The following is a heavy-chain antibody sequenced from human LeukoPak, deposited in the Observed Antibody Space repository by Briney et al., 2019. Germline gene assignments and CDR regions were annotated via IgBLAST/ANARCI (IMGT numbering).Heavy chain of an antibody. CDR3: ARDSKYYDILTGYYYYYYGMDV. D-gene: IGHD3-9*01. J-gene: IGHJ6*02. V-gene: IGHV7-4-1*02. CDR1: GYTFTSYA. Sequence: ASVKVSCKASGYTFTSYAMNWVGQAPGQGLEWMGCINTNTGNPTYAQGFTGQFVFSLDTSVSTAYLQISSLKAEDTAVYYCARDSKYYDILTGYYYYYYGMDVWGQGTTVTVSS. CDR2: INTNTGNP.